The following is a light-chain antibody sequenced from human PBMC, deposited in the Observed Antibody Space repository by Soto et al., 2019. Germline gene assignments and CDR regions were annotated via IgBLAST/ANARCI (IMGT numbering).Light chain of an antibody. CDR1: QSVSASY. Sequence: EIVLTQSPDTLSLSPGERATLSCRASQSVSASYLAWYQHKPGQAPRLLMYGASRRATGIPDRFSGSGSGTDFTLTISILEPEDFVVYFCQQYGSSPLTFGGGTKVEIK. CDR2: GAS. J-gene: IGKJ4*01. CDR3: QQYGSSPLT. V-gene: IGKV3-20*01.